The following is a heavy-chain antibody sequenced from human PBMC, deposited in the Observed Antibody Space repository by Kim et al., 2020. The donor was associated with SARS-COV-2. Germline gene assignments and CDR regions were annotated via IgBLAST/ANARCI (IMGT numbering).Heavy chain of an antibody. CDR3: ARGRAGVVPSPILGLGPYYYYYAMDV. J-gene: IGHJ6*02. V-gene: IGHV4-34*01. CDR1: GGSFSAYS. Sequence: SETLSLTCAVYGGSFSAYSWIWIRQAPGKGLEWIGEVNHSGITKYHTSLKSRVTISVDTSKNQFSLKLPSVTAADTAVFYCARGRAGVVPSPILGLGPYYYYYAMDVWGQGTTVTVS. D-gene: IGHD3-3*01. CDR2: VNHSGIT.